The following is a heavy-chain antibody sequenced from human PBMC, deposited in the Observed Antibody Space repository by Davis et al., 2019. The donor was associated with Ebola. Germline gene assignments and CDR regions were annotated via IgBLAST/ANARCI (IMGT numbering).Heavy chain of an antibody. Sequence: GESLKISCTASGFTFGDYAMSWVRQAPGKGLEWVGFIRSKAYGGTTEYAASVKGRFTISRDDSKSIAYLQMNSLRAEDTAVYYCAREWPPLADISMRTLDLYWYFDLWGRGTLVTVSS. J-gene: IGHJ2*01. D-gene: IGHD3/OR15-3a*01. CDR1: GFTFGDYA. V-gene: IGHV3-49*04. CDR3: AREWPPLADISMRTLDLYWYFDL. CDR2: IRSKAYGGTT.